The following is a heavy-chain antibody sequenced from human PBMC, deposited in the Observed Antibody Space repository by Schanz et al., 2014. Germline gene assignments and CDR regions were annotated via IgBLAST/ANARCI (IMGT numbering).Heavy chain of an antibody. CDR2: IYTDGST. V-gene: IGHV3-66*01. J-gene: IGHJ4*02. Sequence: EVQLVESGGGLVQPGGSLRLSCAASGFTVSKNYMSWVRQAPGKGLEWVSIIYTDGSTYYADSVRDRFTISRDNSKNMLYLQINNLRAEDTAVYYCARGTDTAIEHRPFDYWGQGTLVTVSS. CDR1: GFTVSKNY. D-gene: IGHD5-18*01. CDR3: ARGTDTAIEHRPFDY.